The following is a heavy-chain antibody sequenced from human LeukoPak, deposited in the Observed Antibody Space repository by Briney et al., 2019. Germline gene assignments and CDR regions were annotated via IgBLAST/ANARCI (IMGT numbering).Heavy chain of an antibody. CDR3: ARDLIRGGSGSCLNY. CDR2: ISYDGSKK. D-gene: IGHD3-10*01. V-gene: IGHV3-30*04. Sequence: GGSLRLPCAASGLTVSGYAMHWVRQAPGKGLEWVAIISYDGSKKDYADSVKGRFTISRDSSKNTVYLEMNSLRGDDTALYYCARDLIRGGSGSCLNYWGQGTLVTVSS. CDR1: GLTVSGYA. J-gene: IGHJ4*02.